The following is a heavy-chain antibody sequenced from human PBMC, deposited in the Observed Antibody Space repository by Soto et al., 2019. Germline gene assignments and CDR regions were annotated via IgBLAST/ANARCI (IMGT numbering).Heavy chain of an antibody. CDR2: IYPGDSDT. Sequence: GESLKISCKGSGYSFTSYWIGWVRQMPGKGLEWMGIIYPGDSDTRYSPSFQGQVTISADKSISTAYLQWSSLKASDTAMYYCARPSGSYYADYYYYGMDVWGQGTTVTVSS. CDR3: ARPSGSYYADYYYYGMDV. D-gene: IGHD1-26*01. CDR1: GYSFTSYW. J-gene: IGHJ6*02. V-gene: IGHV5-51*01.